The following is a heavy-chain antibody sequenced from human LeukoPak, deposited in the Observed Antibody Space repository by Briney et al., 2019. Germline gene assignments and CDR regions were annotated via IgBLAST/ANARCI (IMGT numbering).Heavy chain of an antibody. J-gene: IGHJ3*02. Sequence: SETLSLTCTVSGGSISSSSSYWGWIRQPPGKGLEWTGSIYYSRSTYYNPTLKSRVTISVDSSKTQFSLKRSSLTAAPTVGYYCASHPLAAAETRAFDIWGQGTMVTVSS. CDR1: GGSISSSSSY. CDR3: ASHPLAAAETRAFDI. D-gene: IGHD6-13*01. V-gene: IGHV4-39*01. CDR2: IYYSRST.